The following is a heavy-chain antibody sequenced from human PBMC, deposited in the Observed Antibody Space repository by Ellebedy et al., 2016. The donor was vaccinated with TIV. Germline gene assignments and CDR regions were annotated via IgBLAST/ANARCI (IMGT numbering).Heavy chain of an antibody. D-gene: IGHD6-6*01. J-gene: IGHJ4*02. CDR3: AKDIFGDGAARPPTLDY. Sequence: GESLKISXAASGFTFSINAMSWVRQAPGKGLEWVSSISSSSSYIYYADSVKGRFTISRDNAKNSLYLQMNSLRAEDTALYYCAKDIFGDGAARPPTLDYWGQGTLVTVSS. CDR1: GFTFSINA. CDR2: ISSSSSYI. V-gene: IGHV3-21*04.